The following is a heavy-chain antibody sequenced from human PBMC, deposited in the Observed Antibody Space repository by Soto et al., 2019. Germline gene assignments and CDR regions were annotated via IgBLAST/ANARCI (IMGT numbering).Heavy chain of an antibody. CDR1: GYTFTNYG. Sequence: QVQLVQSGAEVKNPGASVKVSCKAFGYTFTNYGVSWVRQAPGQGLEWMGWISAYTGNTNYAQKFQDRVTMTTDTSTTTAYMERRSLRSDDTAVYYCAKGPSQGAVDWFDPWGQGTLVTVSS. CDR3: AKGPSQGAVDWFDP. V-gene: IGHV1-18*04. J-gene: IGHJ5*02. CDR2: ISAYTGNT.